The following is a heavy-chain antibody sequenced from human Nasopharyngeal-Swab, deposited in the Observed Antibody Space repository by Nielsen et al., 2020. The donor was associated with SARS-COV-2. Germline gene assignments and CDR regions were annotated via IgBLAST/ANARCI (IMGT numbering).Heavy chain of an antibody. CDR2: IDAGGGNT. V-gene: IGHV3-23*01. CDR3: ADPPFSEY. CDR1: GYTFSTYA. J-gene: IGHJ4*02. Sequence: GESLKISCTGSGYTFSTYAMTWVRQAPGKGLEWVSTIDAGGGNTWYADSVKGRLTISRDNSKSTLYLQMNSLRADDTALYYCADPPFSEYWGQGTLVTVSS.